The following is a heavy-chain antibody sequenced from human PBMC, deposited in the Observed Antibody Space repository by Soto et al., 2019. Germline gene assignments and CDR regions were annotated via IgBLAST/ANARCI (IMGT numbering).Heavy chain of an antibody. CDR2: ISSGSSYI. CDR1: GFTFSSYS. D-gene: IGHD3-22*01. CDR3: ARGGDGYYYDSSGYYYFDY. J-gene: IGHJ4*02. Sequence: PGGSLRLSCAASGFTFSSYSMNWVRQAPGKGLEWVSSISSGSSYIYYADSVKGRFTISRDNAKNSLYLQMNSLRAEDTAVYYCARGGDGYYYDSSGYYYFDYWGQGTLVTVSS. V-gene: IGHV3-21*01.